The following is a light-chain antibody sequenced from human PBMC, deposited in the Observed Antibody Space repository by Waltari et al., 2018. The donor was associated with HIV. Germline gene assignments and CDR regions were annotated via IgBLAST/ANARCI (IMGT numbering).Light chain of an antibody. V-gene: IGKV2-28*01. Sequence: DIVMTPSPLSLPVTPGESASLPCRSSQTRLYSDGSKYLDWYQQKPGQSPRLLIYKTSNRASGVSDRCSGSASGTDFTLRISRVEAEDVGVYYGMQALQAYSVGQGTKLEIK. J-gene: IGKJ2*01. CDR2: KTS. CDR3: MQALQAYS. CDR1: QTRLYSDGSKY.